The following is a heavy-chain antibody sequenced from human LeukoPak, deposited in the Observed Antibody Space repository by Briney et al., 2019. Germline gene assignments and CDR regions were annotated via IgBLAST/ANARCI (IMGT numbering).Heavy chain of an antibody. Sequence: SSETLSLTCTVSGGSISSYYWSWIRQPPGKGLEWIGYIYYSGSTNYNPSLKSRVTISVDTSKNQFSLKLSSVTAADTAVYYCARTSREFDENYYYYYMDVWGKGTTVTASS. CDR3: ARTSREFDENYYYYYMDV. V-gene: IGHV4-59*01. D-gene: IGHD3-10*01. J-gene: IGHJ6*03. CDR2: IYYSGST. CDR1: GGSISSYY.